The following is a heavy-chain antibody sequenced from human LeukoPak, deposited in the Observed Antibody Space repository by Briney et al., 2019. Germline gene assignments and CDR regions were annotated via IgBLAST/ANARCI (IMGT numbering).Heavy chain of an antibody. D-gene: IGHD3-10*01. CDR1: GYTFTSYD. CDR3: ARGSSGSLYYYYYYYMDV. CDR2: MNPNSGNT. Sequence: ASVKVSCKASGYTFTSYDINWVRQATGQGLEWMGWMNPNSGNTGYAQKFQGRVTITRNTSISTAYMELSSLRSEDTAVYYCARGSSGSLYYYYYYYMDVWGKGTTVTISS. V-gene: IGHV1-8*03. J-gene: IGHJ6*03.